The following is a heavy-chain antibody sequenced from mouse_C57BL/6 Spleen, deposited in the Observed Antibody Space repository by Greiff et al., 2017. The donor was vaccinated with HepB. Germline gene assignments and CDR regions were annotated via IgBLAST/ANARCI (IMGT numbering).Heavy chain of an antibody. Sequence: QVQLQQPGAELVKPGASVKLSCKASGYTFTSYWMHWVKQRPGQGLEWIGMIHPNSGSTNYNEKFKSKATLTVDKSSSTAYMQLSSLTSEDSAVYYCARRDLGGYAMDYCGQGTSVTVSS. V-gene: IGHV1-64*01. D-gene: IGHD4-1*01. CDR1: GYTFTSYW. CDR2: IHPNSGST. CDR3: ARRDLGGYAMDY. J-gene: IGHJ4*01.